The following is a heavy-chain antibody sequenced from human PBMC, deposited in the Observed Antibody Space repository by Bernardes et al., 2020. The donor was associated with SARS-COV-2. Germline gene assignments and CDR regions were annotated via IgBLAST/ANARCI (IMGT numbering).Heavy chain of an antibody. CDR2: IWYDGSNK. D-gene: IGHD2-15*01. CDR3: ARDLVGYYYYGMDV. CDR1: GFTFSSYG. J-gene: IGHJ6*02. V-gene: IGHV3-33*01. Sequence: GGSLSLSCAASGFTFSSYGMHWVRQAPGKGLEWVAVIWYDGSNKYYADSVKGRFTISRDNSKNTLYLQMNSLRAEDTAVYYCARDLVGYYYYGMDVWGQGTTVTVSS.